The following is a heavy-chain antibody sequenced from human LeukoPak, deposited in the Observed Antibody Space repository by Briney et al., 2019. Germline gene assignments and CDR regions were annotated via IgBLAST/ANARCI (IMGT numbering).Heavy chain of an antibody. J-gene: IGHJ6*02. Sequence: ASVKVSCKASGYTFTGYYMHWVRQAPGQGLEWMGWINPNSGGTNYAQKFQGRVTMTGDTSISTAYMELSRLRSDDTAVYYCARERLPSYYHYGMDVWGQGTTVTVSS. D-gene: IGHD4-11*01. CDR2: INPNSGGT. CDR3: ARERLPSYYHYGMDV. V-gene: IGHV1-2*02. CDR1: GYTFTGYY.